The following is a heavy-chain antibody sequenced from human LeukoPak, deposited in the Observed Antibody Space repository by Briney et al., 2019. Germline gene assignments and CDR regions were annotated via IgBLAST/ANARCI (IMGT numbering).Heavy chain of an antibody. CDR1: GFTFSSYE. CDR3: ARDKEDYYGSGSYFAAFDY. D-gene: IGHD3-10*01. V-gene: IGHV3-48*03. CDR2: ISSSGSTI. J-gene: IGHJ4*02. Sequence: GGSLRLSCAASGFTFSSYEMNWVRQAPGKGLEWVSYISSSGSTIYYADSVKGRFTISRDNAKNSLCLQMNSLRAKDTAVYYCARDKEDYYGSGSYFAAFDYWGQGTLVTVSS.